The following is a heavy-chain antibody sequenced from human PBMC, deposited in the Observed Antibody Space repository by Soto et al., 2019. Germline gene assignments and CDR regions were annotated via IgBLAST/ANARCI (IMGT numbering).Heavy chain of an antibody. CDR2: TSANDGTK. D-gene: IGHD1-1*01. Sequence: QVQLMESGGGVVQPGGSLRLSFVTSGFTFSSHSMHWFRQAPGKGLEWVAVTSANDGTKFYTDSVKGRFTVSRDNSKNTLYLQMNSLRVEDTAVYYWAREVVTTEWYFDNWGQGILVIVSS. V-gene: IGHV3-30-3*01. CDR3: AREVVTTEWYFDN. CDR1: GFTFSSHS. J-gene: IGHJ4*02.